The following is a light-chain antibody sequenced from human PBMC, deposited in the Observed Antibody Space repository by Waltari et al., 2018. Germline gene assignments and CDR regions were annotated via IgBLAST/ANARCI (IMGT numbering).Light chain of an antibody. J-gene: IGLJ2*01. CDR1: SSDIGGYNY. V-gene: IGLV2-11*01. CDR2: EVT. CDR3: CSYAGSYTWV. Sequence: QAALTQPRSVSGSPGQSVTISCTGTSSDIGGYNYVSWYQQHPGTAPTLMTYEVTTRASGDSDRFTGSRSGNTASLTISGLQAKDEADYYCCSYAGSYTWVFGGGTRLTVL.